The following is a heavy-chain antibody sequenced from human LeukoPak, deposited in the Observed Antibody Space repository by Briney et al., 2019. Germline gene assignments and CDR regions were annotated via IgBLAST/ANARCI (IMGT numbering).Heavy chain of an antibody. CDR3: AKKGTAAGPIRGAFDI. Sequence: SQTLSLTCAVSGGSISSGGYSWRWIRQPPGKGLEWIVYIYHSGSTYYNPSLKSRVTISVDRSKNQFSLKLSSVTAADTAVYFCAKKGTAAGPIRGAFDIWGQGTMVTVSS. J-gene: IGHJ3*02. CDR1: GGSISSGGYS. V-gene: IGHV4-30-2*01. CDR2: IYHSGST. D-gene: IGHD6-13*01.